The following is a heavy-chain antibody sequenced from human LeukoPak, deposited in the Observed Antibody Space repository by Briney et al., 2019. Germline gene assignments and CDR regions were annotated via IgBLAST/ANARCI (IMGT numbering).Heavy chain of an antibody. D-gene: IGHD3-10*01. CDR2: INPNSGCT. CDR1: GYTFTGYY. CDR3: ARDNYYYGSGSYSGDYYYYYYMDV. Sequence: ASVKVSCKASGYTFTGYYMHWVRQAPGQGLEWMGGINPNSGCTNYAQKFQGRVTMTRDTSISTAYMELSRLRSDDTAVYYCARDNYYYGSGSYSGDYYYYYYMDVWGKGTTVTVSS. J-gene: IGHJ6*03. V-gene: IGHV1-2*02.